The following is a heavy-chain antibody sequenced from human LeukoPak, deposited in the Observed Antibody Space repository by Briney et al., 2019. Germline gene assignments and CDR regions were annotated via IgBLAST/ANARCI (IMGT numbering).Heavy chain of an antibody. D-gene: IGHD3-10*01. CDR3: ARAGLMVRGVTDY. V-gene: IGHV3-30-3*01. Sequence: PGGSLRLSCAASGLTFSSYAMHWVRQAPGKGLEWVAVISYDGSNKYYADSVKGRFTISRVNSKNTLYLQMNSLRAEDTAVYYCARAGLMVRGVTDYWGQGTLVTVSS. J-gene: IGHJ4*02. CDR2: ISYDGSNK. CDR1: GLTFSSYA.